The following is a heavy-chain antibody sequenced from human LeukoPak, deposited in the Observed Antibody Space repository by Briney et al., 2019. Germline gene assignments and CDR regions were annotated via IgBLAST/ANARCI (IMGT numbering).Heavy chain of an antibody. Sequence: AFISYDGSNKYYADSVKGRFTISRDNSKNTLYLQMNSLRAEDTAVYYCAKDDTMVRGVLDYWGQGTLVTVSS. CDR3: AKDDTMVRGVLDY. CDR2: ISYDGSNK. V-gene: IGHV3-30*18. J-gene: IGHJ4*02. D-gene: IGHD3-10*01.